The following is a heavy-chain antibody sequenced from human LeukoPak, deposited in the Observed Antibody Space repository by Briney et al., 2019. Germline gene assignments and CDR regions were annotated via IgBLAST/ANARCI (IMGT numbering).Heavy chain of an antibody. J-gene: IGHJ5*02. Sequence: ASVKVSCKASGYTFTGYYMHWVRQAPGQGLEWMGWINPNSGGTNYAQKFQGRVTMTRDTSISTAYMELSRLRSDDTAVYYCARAAVPWAYCGGDCQNWFDPWGQGTLVTVSS. V-gene: IGHV1-2*02. CDR1: GYTFTGYY. CDR2: INPNSGGT. CDR3: ARAAVPWAYCGGDCQNWFDP. D-gene: IGHD2-21*02.